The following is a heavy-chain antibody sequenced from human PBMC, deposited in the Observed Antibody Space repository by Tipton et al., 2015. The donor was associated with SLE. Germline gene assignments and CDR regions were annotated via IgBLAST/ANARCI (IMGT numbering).Heavy chain of an antibody. J-gene: IGHJ2*01. Sequence: QLVQSGAEVKKPGESLRISCKGSGYSFTSYWISWVRQMPGKGLEWMGRIDPSDSYTNYSPSFQGHVTISADKSISTAYLQWSSLKASDTAMYYCARRGIYGDSRSWYFDLWGRGTLVTVSS. D-gene: IGHD4-17*01. CDR1: GYSFTSYW. V-gene: IGHV5-10-1*01. CDR3: ARRGIYGDSRSWYFDL. CDR2: IDPSDSYT.